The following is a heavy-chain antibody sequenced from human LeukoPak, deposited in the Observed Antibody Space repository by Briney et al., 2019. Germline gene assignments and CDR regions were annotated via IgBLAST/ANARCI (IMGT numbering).Heavy chain of an antibody. CDR2: IIPIFGTA. V-gene: IGHV1-69*05. Sequence: ASVKVSCKASGGTFSSYAISWVRQAPGQGLEWMGGIIPIFGTADYAQKFQGRVTITTDESTSTAYMELSSLRSEDTAVYYCARDDYSSSWYKLDYWGQGTLVTVSS. CDR1: GGTFSSYA. D-gene: IGHD6-13*01. CDR3: ARDDYSSSWYKLDY. J-gene: IGHJ4*02.